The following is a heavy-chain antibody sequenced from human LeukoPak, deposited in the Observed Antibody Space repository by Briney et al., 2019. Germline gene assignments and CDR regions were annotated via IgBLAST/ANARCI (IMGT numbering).Heavy chain of an antibody. CDR3: ARVLADYDILTGSYTAAYFDY. CDR1: GGSLTGYY. J-gene: IGHJ4*02. D-gene: IGHD3-9*01. Sequence: SETLSLTCAVSGGSLTGYYWSWIRQPPGKGLEWIGYIYHSGSTSYNPSLKSRATLSVDTSRNQFSLKLRSVTAADTAVYHCARVLADYDILTGSYTAAYFDYWGQGTLVTVSS. CDR2: IYHSGST. V-gene: IGHV4-59*01.